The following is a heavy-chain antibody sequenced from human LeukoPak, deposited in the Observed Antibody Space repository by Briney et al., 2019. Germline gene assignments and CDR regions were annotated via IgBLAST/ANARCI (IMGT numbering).Heavy chain of an antibody. CDR3: AKDKSEMETITRAFDF. J-gene: IGHJ3*01. D-gene: IGHD5-24*01. Sequence: GGSLRLSCAASGFTFSSYAMSWVRQAPGKGLEGVSAISGSGGSTYYADSVKGWFTISRDNSKITLFLQMNSLRAEDTAVYYCAKDKSEMETITRAFDFWGQGTMVTVSS. CDR1: GFTFSSYA. V-gene: IGHV3-23*01. CDR2: ISGSGGST.